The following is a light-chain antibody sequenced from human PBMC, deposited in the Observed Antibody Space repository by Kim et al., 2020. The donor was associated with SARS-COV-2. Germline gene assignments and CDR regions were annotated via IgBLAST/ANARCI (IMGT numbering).Light chain of an antibody. CDR2: GKY. CDR3: NSRDSSGDHVV. Sequence: ALGHPVRLTCQGDSLRNYYATWYQQRPGQAPVLVLYGKYNRPSGIPDRFSGSASGNTASLTITGAQAEDEADYYCNSRDSSGDHVVFGGGTQLTVL. J-gene: IGLJ3*02. CDR1: SLRNYY. V-gene: IGLV3-19*01.